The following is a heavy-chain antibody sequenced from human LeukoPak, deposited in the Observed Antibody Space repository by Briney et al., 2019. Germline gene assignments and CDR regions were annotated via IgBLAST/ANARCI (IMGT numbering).Heavy chain of an antibody. Sequence: PSETLSLTCAVYGGSFSGYYWSWIRQPPGKGLEWIGEINHSGSTNYNPSLKSRVTISVDTSENQFSLKLSSVTAADTAVYYCARGGDILTGYFNYYYYGMDVWGKGTTVTVSS. CDR1: GGSFSGYY. V-gene: IGHV4-34*01. CDR3: ARGGDILTGYFNYYYYGMDV. D-gene: IGHD3-9*01. J-gene: IGHJ6*04. CDR2: INHSGST.